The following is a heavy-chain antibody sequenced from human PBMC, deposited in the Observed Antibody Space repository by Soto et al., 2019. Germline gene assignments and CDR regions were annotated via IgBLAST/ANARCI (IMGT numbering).Heavy chain of an antibody. D-gene: IGHD6-19*01. J-gene: IGHJ4*02. CDR1: GGSISSYY. CDR2: IYTSGST. V-gene: IGHV4-4*07. CDR3: AREYSSGWYLDY. Sequence: SETLSLTCTVSGGSISSYYWSWILQPAGKGLEWIGRIYTSGSTNYNPSLKSRVTMSVDTSKNQFSLKLSSVTAADTAVYYCAREYSSGWYLDYWGQGTLVTVSS.